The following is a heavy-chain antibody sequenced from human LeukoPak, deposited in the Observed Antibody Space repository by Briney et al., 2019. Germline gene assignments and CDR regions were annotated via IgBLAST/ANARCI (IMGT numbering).Heavy chain of an antibody. J-gene: IGHJ6*02. CDR3: AKDTSRFLEWLAHYGMDV. CDR1: GFTFSMYS. V-gene: IGHV3-30*04. CDR2: ISDDGNFK. D-gene: IGHD3-3*01. Sequence: PGGSLRLSCVASGFTFSMYSMHWVRQAPGKGLEWLAIISDDGNFKYYGDSVKGRFTISRDNAKNSLYLQMNSLRAEDTALYYCAKDTSRFLEWLAHYGMDVWGQGTTVTVSS.